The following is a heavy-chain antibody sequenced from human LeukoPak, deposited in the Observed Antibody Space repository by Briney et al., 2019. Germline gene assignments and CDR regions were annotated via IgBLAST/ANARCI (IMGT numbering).Heavy chain of an antibody. D-gene: IGHD3-10*01. CDR1: GFTFSSYE. V-gene: IGHV3-21*05. J-gene: IGHJ4*02. CDR3: ARDIGSGSYQFDY. Sequence: GGSLRLSCAASGFTFSSYEMNWVRQAPGKGLEWVSYISSSSSYIYYADSVKGRFTISRDNAKNSLYLQMNSLRAEDTAVYYCARDIGSGSYQFDYWGQGTLVTVSS. CDR2: ISSSSSYI.